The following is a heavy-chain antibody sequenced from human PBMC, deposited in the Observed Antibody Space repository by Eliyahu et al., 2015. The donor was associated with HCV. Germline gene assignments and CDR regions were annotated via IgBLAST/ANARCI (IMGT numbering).Heavy chain of an antibody. CDR3: VKDNSDLVVPASNGGFYFAMDV. D-gene: IGHD2-15*01. CDR1: AFTFDDYA. CDR2: ISWDGGSR. Sequence: EVQLVESGGGLVQPGRSLRLSCAASAFTFDDYAMHWVRQAPGKGLEWVSGISWDGGSRVYADSVQGRFTISRDNAKNSLYLEMNSLRAEDTALYYCVKDNSDLVVPASNGGFYFAMDVWGQGTAVIVSS. J-gene: IGHJ6*02. V-gene: IGHV3-9*01.